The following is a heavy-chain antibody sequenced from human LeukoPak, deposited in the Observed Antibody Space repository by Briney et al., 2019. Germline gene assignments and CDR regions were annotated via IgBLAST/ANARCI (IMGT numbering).Heavy chain of an antibody. J-gene: IGHJ4*02. D-gene: IGHD5-18*01. CDR2: IRLDGSST. CDR1: GFTFRSYG. V-gene: IGHV3-30*02. Sequence: GGPLRLPCSASGFTFRSYGMHGVHPAPRKGLPWAAFIRLDGSSTYYADSVKCRFTISRDNSKYTLYLQMNSLRAEDTAVYYCAKGRGRSGYSYGLFDYWGQGTLVTVSS. CDR3: AKGRGRSGYSYGLFDY.